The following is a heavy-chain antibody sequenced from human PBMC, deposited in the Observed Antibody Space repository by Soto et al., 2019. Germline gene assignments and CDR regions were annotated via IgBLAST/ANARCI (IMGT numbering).Heavy chain of an antibody. D-gene: IGHD6-13*01. V-gene: IGHV4-34*01. CDR2: INHSGST. CDR1: GGSFSGYY. J-gene: IGHJ4*02. CDR3: AGRFIAAAGNY. Sequence: SETLSLTCAVYGGSFSGYYWSWIRQPPGKGLEWIGEINHSGSTNYNPSLKSRVTISVDTSKNQFSLKLSSVTAADTAVYYCAGRFIAAAGNYWGQATLVTVS.